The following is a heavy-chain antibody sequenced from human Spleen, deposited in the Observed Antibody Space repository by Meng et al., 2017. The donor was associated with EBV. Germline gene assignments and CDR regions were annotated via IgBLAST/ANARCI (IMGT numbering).Heavy chain of an antibody. Sequence: QGRLLQYGMGGRRRGASVMVSCKATGYDFTNYAIQWVRQAPGQRLEWMGWINPGSGDTPYSQQFQGRVTITRDTSASTAYMELSSRRSGDTAVFYCSREPPNLYGSGILDYWGQGSLVTVSS. J-gene: IGHJ4*02. V-gene: IGHV1-3*01. CDR3: SREPPNLYGSGILDY. CDR2: INPGSGDT. CDR1: GYDFTNYA. D-gene: IGHD3-10*01.